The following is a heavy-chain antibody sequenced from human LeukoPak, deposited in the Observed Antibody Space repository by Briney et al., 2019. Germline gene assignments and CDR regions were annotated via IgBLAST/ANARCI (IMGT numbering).Heavy chain of an antibody. Sequence: VASVKVSCKASGYTFTSYDINWVRQATGQGLEWMGWMNPNSGNTGYAQKFQGRVTMTRNTSISTAYMELSSLRSEDTAVYYCAASSGYYSGSFDPWGQGTLVTVSS. CDR3: AASSGYYSGSFDP. CDR1: GYTFTSYD. J-gene: IGHJ5*02. V-gene: IGHV1-8*01. CDR2: MNPNSGNT. D-gene: IGHD3-22*01.